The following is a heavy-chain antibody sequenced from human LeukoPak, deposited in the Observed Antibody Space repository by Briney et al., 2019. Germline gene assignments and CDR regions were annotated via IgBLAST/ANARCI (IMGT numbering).Heavy chain of an antibody. CDR2: ISGSGGST. CDR1: GFTFSSYA. Sequence: GGSLRLSCAASGFTFSSYAMSWVRQAPGKGLEWVSAISGSGGSTYYADSVKGRFTISRDNSKNTLYLQMNSLRAEDTAVYYCAKAMDIVVVPAAILGGYYYYGMDVWGQGTTVTVSS. CDR3: AKAMDIVVVPAAILGGYYYYGMDV. J-gene: IGHJ6*02. V-gene: IGHV3-23*01. D-gene: IGHD2-2*02.